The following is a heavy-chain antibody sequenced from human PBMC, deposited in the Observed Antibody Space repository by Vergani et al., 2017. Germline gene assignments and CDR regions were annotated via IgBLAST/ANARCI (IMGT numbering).Heavy chain of an antibody. J-gene: IGHJ4*02. D-gene: IGHD3-3*01. Sequence: QVQLVESGGGLVKPGGSLRLSCAASGFTFSDYYMSWIRQAPGKGLEWVSYIRSSGSTIYYADPVKGRFTIPRDNSKNTLDLQMNSLRAEDTAVYYCARDRPLQDGGYYSDYWGQGTLVTVSS. CDR2: IRSSGSTI. CDR3: ARDRPLQDGGYYSDY. CDR1: GFTFSDYY. V-gene: IGHV3-11*04.